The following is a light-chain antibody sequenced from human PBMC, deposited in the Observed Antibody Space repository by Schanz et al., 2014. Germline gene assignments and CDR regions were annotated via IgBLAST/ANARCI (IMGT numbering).Light chain of an antibody. CDR1: QSVSSSY. CDR2: GAS. CDR3: QQYGGSPRT. V-gene: IGKV3-20*01. Sequence: EIVLTQSPGTLSLSPGERATLSCRASQSVSSSYLAWYQQKPGQAPRLLIYGASSRPTGIPDRFSGSGSGTDFTLTISRLEPEDFAVYYCQQYGGSPRTFGQGTKVEIK. J-gene: IGKJ1*01.